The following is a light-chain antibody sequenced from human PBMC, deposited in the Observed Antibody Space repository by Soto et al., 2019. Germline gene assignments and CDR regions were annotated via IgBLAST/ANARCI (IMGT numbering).Light chain of an antibody. V-gene: IGKV1-5*03. CDR3: QQYSNWTPYT. CDR2: GAS. J-gene: IGKJ2*01. CDR1: QSIGSR. Sequence: DIQMTQSPSTLSASVGDRVTITCRACQSIGSRLAWYRQKPGKAPNLLIYGASTLEGAVPSRFSGSGSGTEFTLTISSLQPDDFATYYCQQYSNWTPYTFGQGTKLEIK.